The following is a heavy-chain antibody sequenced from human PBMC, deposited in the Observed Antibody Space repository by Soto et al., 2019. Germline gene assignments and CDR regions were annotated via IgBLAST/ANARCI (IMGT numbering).Heavy chain of an antibody. D-gene: IGHD1-1*01. Sequence: PSETLSLTCAVSGGSFTSNNWWTWVRQPPGQALEWIGEIYRTGSTNYNPSFKSRVTISLDKSENQFSLKVTSLTAADTAVYYCARRDPGTSVDYWGQGTLVTVSS. J-gene: IGHJ4*02. CDR1: GGSFTSNNW. CDR3: ARRDPGTSVDY. V-gene: IGHV4-4*02. CDR2: IYRTGST.